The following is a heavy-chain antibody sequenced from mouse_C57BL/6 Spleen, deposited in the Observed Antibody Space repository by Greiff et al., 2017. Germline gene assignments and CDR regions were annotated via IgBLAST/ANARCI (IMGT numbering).Heavy chain of an antibody. CDR1: GFTFSDYY. CDR3: ARDGSSYGFDY. J-gene: IGHJ2*01. D-gene: IGHD1-1*01. V-gene: IGHV5-16*01. Sequence: EVKLVESEGGLVQPGSSMKLSCKASGFTFSDYYMAWVRQVPEMGLDWVANINYDGSSTYYLDSLKSRFIISRDNAKNILYLQMSSLKSEDTATYYCARDGSSYGFDYWGQGTTLTVSS. CDR2: INYDGSST.